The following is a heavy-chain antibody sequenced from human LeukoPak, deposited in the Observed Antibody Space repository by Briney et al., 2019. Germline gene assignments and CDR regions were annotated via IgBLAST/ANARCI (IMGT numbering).Heavy chain of an antibody. Sequence: SETLSLTCTVSGGSIFSYYWNWIRQPPGKGLVWIGYIYPNGITSYNPSLRSRGTISIATSKNQFSLRLRSVTAADTAIYYCARRAYYDTSGYYPTSGYFDLWGRGTLVTVSS. CDR2: IYPNGIT. J-gene: IGHJ2*01. V-gene: IGHV4-4*08. CDR3: ARRAYYDTSGYYPTSGYFDL. CDR1: GGSIFSYY. D-gene: IGHD3-22*01.